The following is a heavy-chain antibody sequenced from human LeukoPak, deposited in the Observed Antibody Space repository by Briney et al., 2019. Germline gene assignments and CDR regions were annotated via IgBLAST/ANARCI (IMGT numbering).Heavy chain of an antibody. CDR1: GDPINDYF. V-gene: IGHV4-59*01. Sequence: SETLSLACTISGDPINDYFWTWIRQPPGKGLEWIGYIYFNGGAVYNPSLKTRVNISEDMPMNQFSLKLTSVTAADAAVYYCARSRIGYYSSGFDYWGQGTLVTVSS. CDR3: ARSRIGYYSSGFDY. CDR2: IYFNGGA. D-gene: IGHD3-10*01. J-gene: IGHJ4*02.